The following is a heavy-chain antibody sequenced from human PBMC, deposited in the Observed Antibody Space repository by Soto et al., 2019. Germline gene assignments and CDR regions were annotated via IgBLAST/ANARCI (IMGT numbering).Heavy chain of an antibody. CDR2: IRFSGKT. Sequence: QVQLQESGPGLVEPSETLSLTCTVSGGSLTNYFWTWIGQSPGKGLECIAYIRFSGKTDYNPSVKGRVTISLDTPKTQFSLRPNSVTAAYTAIYCCGRVQYPVVTPFDLWGQGTMVIVSS. D-gene: IGHD2-21*02. CDR3: GRVQYPVVTPFDL. J-gene: IGHJ3*01. V-gene: IGHV4-59*01. CDR1: GGSLTNYF.